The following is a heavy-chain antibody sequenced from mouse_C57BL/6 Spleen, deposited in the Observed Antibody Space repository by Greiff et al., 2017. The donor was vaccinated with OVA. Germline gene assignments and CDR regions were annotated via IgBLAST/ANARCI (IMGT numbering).Heavy chain of an antibody. CDR1: GFNIKDYY. D-gene: IGHD1-1*01. CDR2: IDPEDGES. V-gene: IGHV14-2*01. J-gene: IGHJ2*01. CDR3: AVSTVVDFDY. Sequence: EVQLQESGAELVKPGASVKLSCTASGFNIKDYYMHWVKQRTEQGLEWIGRIDPEDGESKYAPKFQGKATITANTSTNTANLQLSSLTSEDTADYYGAVSTVVDFDYWGQGTTLTVSS.